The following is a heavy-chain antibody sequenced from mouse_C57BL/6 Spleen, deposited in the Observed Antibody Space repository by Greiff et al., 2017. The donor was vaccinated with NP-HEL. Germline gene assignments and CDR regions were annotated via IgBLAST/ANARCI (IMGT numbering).Heavy chain of an antibody. Sequence: EVKLMESGGGLVKPGGSLKLSCAASGFTFSDYGMHWVRQAPEKGLEWVAYISSGSSTNYYADTVKGRFTISRDNAKNTLFLQMTSLRSEDTAMYYCARYAMDYWGQGTSVTVSS. CDR1: GFTFSDYG. J-gene: IGHJ4*01. CDR3: ARYAMDY. CDR2: ISSGSSTN. V-gene: IGHV5-17*01.